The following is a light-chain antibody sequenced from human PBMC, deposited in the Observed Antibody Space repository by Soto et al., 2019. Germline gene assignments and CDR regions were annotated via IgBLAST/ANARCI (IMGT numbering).Light chain of an antibody. CDR3: QQYGISPAT. CDR2: SAS. CDR1: QSVRSSY. J-gene: IGKJ2*01. Sequence: EIVLTQSPGTLSLSPGERATLSCRASQSVRSSYLAWYQQKPGQAPRLLIYSASSRATGIPDRFSGRGSGTVFTLTISRLEPEDFAVYYCQQYGISPATFGQGTKLEIK. V-gene: IGKV3-20*01.